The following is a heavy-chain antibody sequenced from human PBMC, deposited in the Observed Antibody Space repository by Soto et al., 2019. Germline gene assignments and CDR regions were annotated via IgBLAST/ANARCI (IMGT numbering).Heavy chain of an antibody. V-gene: IGHV3-30*18. CDR1: GFTFSSSG. D-gene: IGHD6-19*01. CDR3: AKSPPAVAGYFDY. J-gene: IGHJ4*02. Sequence: QVQLVESGGGVVQPGRSLRLSCAAYGFTFSSSGMHWVRQAPGKGLEWVAVTSFDGSSGYYADSVRGRFTISRDNSNNTLYLQMNSLRAEDTAVYYCAKSPPAVAGYFDYWGQGTLVTVSS. CDR2: TSFDGSSG.